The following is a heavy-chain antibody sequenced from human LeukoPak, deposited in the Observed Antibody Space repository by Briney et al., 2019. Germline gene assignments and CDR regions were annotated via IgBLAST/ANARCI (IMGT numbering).Heavy chain of an antibody. V-gene: IGHV3-7*03. CDR1: GFTFSNYW. CDR3: ARDKEVYYYASGSLGY. CDR2: MNIDGSEK. Sequence: PGGSLRLSCAASGFTFSNYWMGWVRQAPGKRLEWVANMNIDGSEKYYADSVKGRFTISRDNAKNSLYLQMNSLRAEDAAVYYCARDKEVYYYASGSLGYWGQGTLVTVSS. D-gene: IGHD3-10*01. J-gene: IGHJ4*02.